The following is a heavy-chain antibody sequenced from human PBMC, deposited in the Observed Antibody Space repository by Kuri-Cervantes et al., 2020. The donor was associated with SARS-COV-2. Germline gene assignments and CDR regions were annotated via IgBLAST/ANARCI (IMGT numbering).Heavy chain of an antibody. CDR2: IIPIFGTA. D-gene: IGHD3-16*01. CDR1: ETTFPNYD. CDR3: ARGNVGGLGY. J-gene: IGHJ4*02. Sequence: SVKVSCKAPETTFPNYDINWVRQAPGQGLEWMGGIIPIFGTANYAQKFQGRVTITTDESTSTAYMELSSLRSEDTAVYYCARGNVGGLGYWGQGTLVTVSS. V-gene: IGHV1-69*05.